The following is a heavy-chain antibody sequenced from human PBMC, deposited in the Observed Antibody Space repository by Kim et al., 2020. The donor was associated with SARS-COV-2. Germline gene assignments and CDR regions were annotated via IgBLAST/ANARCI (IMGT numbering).Heavy chain of an antibody. J-gene: IGHJ5*02. D-gene: IGHD6-13*01. CDR3: ARTPGIAAAFWFDP. V-gene: IGHV4-59*01. Sequence: PSLKSRRTISVDTSKNQFPLKLSPVTAADTAVYYCARTPGIAAAFWFDPWGQGTLVTVSS.